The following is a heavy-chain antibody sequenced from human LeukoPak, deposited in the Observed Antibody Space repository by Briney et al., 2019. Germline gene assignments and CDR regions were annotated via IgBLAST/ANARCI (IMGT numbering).Heavy chain of an antibody. J-gene: IGHJ4*02. D-gene: IGHD3-3*01. Sequence: GGSLRLSCAASGFTFSSYGMHWVRQAPGKGLEWVAFIRYDGSNKYYADSVKGRFTISRDNAKNSLYLQMNSLRAEDTAVYYCVSGTVTIFGVVIIQRFDYWGQGTLVTVSS. CDR3: VSGTVTIFGVVIIQRFDY. CDR1: GFTFSSYG. V-gene: IGHV3-30*02. CDR2: IRYDGSNK.